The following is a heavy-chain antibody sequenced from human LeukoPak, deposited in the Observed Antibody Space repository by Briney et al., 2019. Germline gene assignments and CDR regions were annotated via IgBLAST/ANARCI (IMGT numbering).Heavy chain of an antibody. V-gene: IGHV4-61*02. CDR1: GGSISSGSYY. CDR3: ARKPIINSAWYYFDY. D-gene: IGHD1-14*01. J-gene: IGHJ4*02. CDR2: IYTSGST. Sequence: KLSETLSLTCTVSGGSISSGSYYWSWIRQPAGKGLEWIGRIYTSGSTNYNPSLKSRVTISVDTSKNQFSLKLSSVTAADTAVYYCARKPIINSAWYYFDYWGQGTLVTVSS.